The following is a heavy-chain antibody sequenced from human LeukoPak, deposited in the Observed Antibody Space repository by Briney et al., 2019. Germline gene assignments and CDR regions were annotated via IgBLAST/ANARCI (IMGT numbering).Heavy chain of an antibody. CDR2: IYYSGST. D-gene: IGHD6-6*01. CDR1: GGSISSGGYY. J-gene: IGHJ6*02. CDR3: ARDSPSFYYYGMDV. V-gene: IGHV4-31*03. Sequence: SQTLSLTCTVSGGSISSGGYYWSWIRQHPGKGLEWIGYIYYSGSTYYNPSLKSRVTISVDTSKSQFSLKLSSVTAADTAVYYCARDSPSFYYYGMDVWGQGTTVTVSS.